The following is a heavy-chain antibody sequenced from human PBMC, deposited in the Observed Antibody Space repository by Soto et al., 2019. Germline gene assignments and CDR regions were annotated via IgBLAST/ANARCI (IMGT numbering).Heavy chain of an antibody. V-gene: IGHV3-23*01. Sequence: EAQLLESGGGLVQPGGSLRLSCAASGFTFSSYAMSWVRQAPGKGLEWVSAISGSGGSTYYADSVKGRFTISRDNSKNTLYLQMNSRRAEDTAVYYCAKDIVVVTDPFDYWGQGTLVTVSS. CDR1: GFTFSSYA. J-gene: IGHJ4*02. D-gene: IGHD2-21*02. CDR2: ISGSGGST. CDR3: AKDIVVVTDPFDY.